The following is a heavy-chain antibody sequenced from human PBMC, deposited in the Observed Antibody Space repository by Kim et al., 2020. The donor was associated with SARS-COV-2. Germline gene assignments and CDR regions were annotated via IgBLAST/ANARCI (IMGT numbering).Heavy chain of an antibody. CDR3: ARTGYHFDY. CDR2: GST. J-gene: IGHJ4*02. V-gene: IGHV4-39*01. D-gene: IGHD2-2*01. Sequence: GSTNYNPSLQSQVTISVDTAKNQFSLKLSSVTAADTAVYYCARTGYHFDYWGQGTLVTVSS.